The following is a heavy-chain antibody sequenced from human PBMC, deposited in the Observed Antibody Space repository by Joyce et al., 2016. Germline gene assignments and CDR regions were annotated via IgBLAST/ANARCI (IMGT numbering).Heavy chain of an antibody. CDR3: TRNFGGNSQY. CDR2: IRTNINAYAT. Sequence: EVQLVESGGGLVQPGGSLKLSCAASGFTFSGSTMHWVRQASGKGLGWVGRIRTNINAYATAYAASVKGRFTISRDDSQNTAYLQMNSLKVEDTAVYYCTRNFGGNSQYWGQGTLVTVSS. J-gene: IGHJ4*02. V-gene: IGHV3-73*02. CDR1: GFTFSGST. D-gene: IGHD4-23*01.